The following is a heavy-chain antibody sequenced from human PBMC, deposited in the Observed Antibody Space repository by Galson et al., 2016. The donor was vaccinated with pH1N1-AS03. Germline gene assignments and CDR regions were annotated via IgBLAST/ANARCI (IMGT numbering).Heavy chain of an antibody. V-gene: IGHV7-4-1*02. J-gene: IGHJ5*02. Sequence: SVKVSCKASAYTFTSYAMNWVRQAPGQGLEWMGWVNTNTGNPTYAQGFTGRFVFSLDTSVSTTYLQISGLKAEDTAVYFCARGAVNLGREIFPRYNWFDPGGQGTLVTVSS. D-gene: IGHD3-10*01. CDR3: ARGAVNLGREIFPRYNWFDP. CDR1: AYTFTSYA. CDR2: VNTNTGNP.